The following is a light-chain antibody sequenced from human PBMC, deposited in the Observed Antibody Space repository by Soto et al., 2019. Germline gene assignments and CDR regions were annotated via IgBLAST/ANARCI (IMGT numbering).Light chain of an antibody. V-gene: IGKV3-20*01. J-gene: IGKJ2*01. CDR1: QSVSSSY. Sequence: EIVLTQSPGTLSLSPGERATLSCRASQSVSSSYLAWYQQKPGQAPRLLIYGASSRATGILDRFSGSGSGTDFTLTISRLEAKDLAVYYCQQYCSSPPYTFGQGTKLEIK. CDR2: GAS. CDR3: QQYCSSPPYT.